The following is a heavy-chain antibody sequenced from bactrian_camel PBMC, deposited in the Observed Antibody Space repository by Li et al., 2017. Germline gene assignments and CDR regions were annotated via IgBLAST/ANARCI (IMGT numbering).Heavy chain of an antibody. J-gene: IGHJ6*01. V-gene: IGHV3S25*01. CDR2: IDQDGGTT. CDR1: GFTFSSVW. Sequence: QLVESGGGSVQAGGSLRLSCAASGFTFSSVWMRWVRQAPGKGLEWVSTIDQDGGTTWYVDSVKGLFTISRDNAANTVYLQMNSLRPEDTAVYYCVTSAALADFAYWGQGTQVTVS. CDR3: VTSAALADFAY.